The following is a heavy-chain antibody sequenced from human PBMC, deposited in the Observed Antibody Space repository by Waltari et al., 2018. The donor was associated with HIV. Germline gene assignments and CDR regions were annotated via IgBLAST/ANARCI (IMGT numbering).Heavy chain of an antibody. J-gene: IGHJ4*02. V-gene: IGHV3-33*01. D-gene: IGHD2-15*01. Sequence: QVQLVESGGGVVQPGRSLRLSCAASGFPFSNYGMHWVRQAPGEGLEWVALIWDDGSNKFYADSVKGRFIISRDNSKNTLYLQINSLRADDTAVYYCTRDKQTTGATLDYWGQGTLVTVSS. CDR2: IWDDGSNK. CDR1: GFPFSNYG. CDR3: TRDKQTTGATLDY.